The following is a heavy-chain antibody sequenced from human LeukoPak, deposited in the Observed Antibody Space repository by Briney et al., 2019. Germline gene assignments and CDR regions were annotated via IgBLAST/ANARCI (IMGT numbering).Heavy chain of an antibody. D-gene: IGHD3-3*01. CDR1: GGTISSYY. J-gene: IGHJ6*03. Sequence: PSETLSLTCTVSGGTISSYYWSWIRQPPGKGLEWIGYIYYSVSTNYNPSHKSRVNVSVDTSKNQFSLKLSSVTAADRAVYYCARVKITIFGDSHYYYMDVWGKGTTVTVSS. CDR3: ARVKITIFGDSHYYYMDV. V-gene: IGHV4-59*01. CDR2: IYYSVST.